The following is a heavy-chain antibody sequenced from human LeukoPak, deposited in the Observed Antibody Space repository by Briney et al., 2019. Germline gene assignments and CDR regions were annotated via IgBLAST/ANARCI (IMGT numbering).Heavy chain of an antibody. CDR2: ISSSSNYI. V-gene: IGHV3-21*04. CDR3: AKDRPNYYEANGHYYRRDGDS. J-gene: IGHJ5*01. Sequence: GGSLRLSCAASGFTFSSYSMNWVRQAPGKGLEWVSSISSSSNYIYYADSVKGRFTISRDNSRNTLYLQMNSLRAEDTAIYYCAKDRPNYYEANGHYYRRDGDSWGQGTLVTVSS. D-gene: IGHD3-22*01. CDR1: GFTFSSYS.